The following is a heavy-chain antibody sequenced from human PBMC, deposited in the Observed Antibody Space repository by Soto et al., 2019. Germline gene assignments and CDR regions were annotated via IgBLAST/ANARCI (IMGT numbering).Heavy chain of an antibody. CDR1: GYTFTGYY. V-gene: IGHV1-2*04. CDR3: ARTNREYGDSVPFDY. J-gene: IGHJ4*02. Sequence: QVQLVQSGAEVKKPGASVKVSCKASGYTFTGYYMHWVRQPPGQGLEWMGWINPKSGGTNYAQKFQGWVTMTRDTSISTAYMELSRLRSDDTAVYYCARTNREYGDSVPFDYWGQGTLVTVSS. D-gene: IGHD4-17*01. CDR2: INPKSGGT.